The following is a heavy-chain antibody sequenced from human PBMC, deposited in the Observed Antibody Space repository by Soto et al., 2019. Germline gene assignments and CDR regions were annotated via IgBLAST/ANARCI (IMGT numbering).Heavy chain of an antibody. CDR3: ARLNVVATIESWFDP. CDR2: IYYTGAT. D-gene: IGHD5-12*01. CDR1: GGSTSSNF. Sequence: QVQLQESGPGLVKPSETLSLTCAVSGGSTSSNFWSWIRQPPGKGLEWIGYIYYTGATTYNPSLKTRVTMSVDTSNNQFSLRLSSVTAADTAVYYCARLNVVATIESWFDPWGQGTLVTVSS. J-gene: IGHJ5*02. V-gene: IGHV4-59*08.